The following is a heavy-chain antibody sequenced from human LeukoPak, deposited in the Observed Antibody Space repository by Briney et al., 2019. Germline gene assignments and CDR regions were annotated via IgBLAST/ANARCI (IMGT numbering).Heavy chain of an antibody. J-gene: IGHJ3*02. D-gene: IGHD6-19*01. V-gene: IGHV4-38-2*02. CDR1: GYSISSGYY. CDR3: ASESGWYTDAFDI. CDR2: IYHSGST. Sequence: SETLSLTCTVSGYSISSGYYWGWIRQPPGKGLEWIGSIYHSGSTYYNPSLKSRVTISVDTSKNQFSLKLSSVTAADTAVYYCASESGWYTDAFDIWGQGTMVTVSS.